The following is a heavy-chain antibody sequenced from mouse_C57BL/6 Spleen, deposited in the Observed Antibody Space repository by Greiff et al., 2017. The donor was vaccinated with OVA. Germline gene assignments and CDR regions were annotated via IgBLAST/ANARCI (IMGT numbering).Heavy chain of an antibody. D-gene: IGHD1-1*01. V-gene: IGHV1-82*01. J-gene: IGHJ1*03. Sequence: QVQLQQSGPELVKPGASVKISCKASGYAFSSSWMNWVKQRPGKGLEWIGRIYPGDGATNYNGKFKGKATLTASKSSSTAYMQRSSLTSEDSAVDFCARRGYGSSYWYFDDWGKGTTVTVSS. CDR1: GYAFSSSW. CDR2: IYPGDGAT. CDR3: ARRGYGSSYWYFDD.